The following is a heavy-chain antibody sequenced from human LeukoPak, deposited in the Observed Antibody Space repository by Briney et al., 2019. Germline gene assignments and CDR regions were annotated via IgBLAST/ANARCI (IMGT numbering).Heavy chain of an antibody. V-gene: IGHV3-23*01. CDR2: ISGSGGTT. Sequence: GGSLRLSCAASGFTFGSYAMSWVRQAPGKGLEWVSGISGSGGTTYYADSVKGRLTISRDNSKNTLYLQMNSLRAEDTAVYYCAKDKGNYYDSSGYFDYWGQGTLVTVSS. CDR3: AKDKGNYYDSSGYFDY. J-gene: IGHJ4*02. D-gene: IGHD3-22*01. CDR1: GFTFGSYA.